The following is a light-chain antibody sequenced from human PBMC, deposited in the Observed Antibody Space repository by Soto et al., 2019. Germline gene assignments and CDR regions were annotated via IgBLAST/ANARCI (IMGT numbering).Light chain of an antibody. CDR3: SSYAGSNNVI. Sequence: QSVLTQPPSASGSPGQSVAISCTGTSSAFGGNNYVSWYQQHPGKAPKLMVYEVTKRPSGVPDRFSGSKSGNTASLTVSGLQAEDEADYYCSSYAGSNNVIFGGGTKLTVL. CDR2: EVT. CDR1: SSAFGGNNY. V-gene: IGLV2-8*01. J-gene: IGLJ2*01.